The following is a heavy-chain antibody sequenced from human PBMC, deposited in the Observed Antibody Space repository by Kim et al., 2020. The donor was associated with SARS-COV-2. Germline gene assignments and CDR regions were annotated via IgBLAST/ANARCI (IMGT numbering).Heavy chain of an antibody. V-gene: IGHV1-18*01. D-gene: IGHD4-17*01. Sequence: ASVKVSCKASGYTFTSYGISWVRQAPGQGLEWMGWISAYNGNTNYAQKLQGRVTMTTDTSTSTAYMELRSLRSDDTAVYYCARAPISSYGDYVGFDYWGQGTLVTVSS. CDR3: ARAPISSYGDYVGFDY. J-gene: IGHJ4*02. CDR2: ISAYNGNT. CDR1: GYTFTSYG.